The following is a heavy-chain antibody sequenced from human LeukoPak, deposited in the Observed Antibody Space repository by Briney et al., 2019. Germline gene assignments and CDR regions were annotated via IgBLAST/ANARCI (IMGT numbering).Heavy chain of an antibody. J-gene: IGHJ4*02. CDR2: INPNSGGT. Sequence: GASVKVSCKASGYTFTGYYMHWVRQAPGQGLEWMGWINPNSGGTNYAQKFRGRVTMTRDTSISTAYMELSRLRSDDTAVYYCARDSNYYGSGSYLDYWGQGTLVTVSS. CDR1: GYTFTGYY. V-gene: IGHV1-2*02. CDR3: ARDSNYYGSGSYLDY. D-gene: IGHD3-10*01.